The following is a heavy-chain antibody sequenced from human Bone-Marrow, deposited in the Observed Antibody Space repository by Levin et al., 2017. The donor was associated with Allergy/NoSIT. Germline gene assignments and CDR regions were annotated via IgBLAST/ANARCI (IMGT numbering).Heavy chain of an antibody. Sequence: SETLSLTCIVSGGSINNYYWTWIRQPAGKGLEWIGRIYYTGHTNYNPSLKSRVTMSVDTSKNQFSLKLRSLTAADTAVYYCARLDHTQRTVEYGSGSYYIGDWVDPWGQGTLVTVSS. CDR2: IYYTGHT. D-gene: IGHD3-10*01. V-gene: IGHV4-4*07. CDR3: ARLDHTQRTVEYGSGSYYIGDWVDP. J-gene: IGHJ5*02. CDR1: GGSINNYY.